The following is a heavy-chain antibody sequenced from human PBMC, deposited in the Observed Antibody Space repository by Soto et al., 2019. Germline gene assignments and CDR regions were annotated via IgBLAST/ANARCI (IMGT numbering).Heavy chain of an antibody. CDR2: ISGSGGST. J-gene: IGHJ6*02. CDR3: AKRFGSDYDFLGGYYYYGMDV. CDR1: GFTFSSYA. D-gene: IGHD3-3*01. Sequence: GGSLRLSCAASGFTFSSYAMSWVRQAPGKGLEWVSAISGSGGSTYYADSVKGRFTISRDNSKNTLYLQMNSLRAEDTAVYYCAKRFGSDYDFLGGYYYYGMDVWGQGTTVTVSS. V-gene: IGHV3-23*01.